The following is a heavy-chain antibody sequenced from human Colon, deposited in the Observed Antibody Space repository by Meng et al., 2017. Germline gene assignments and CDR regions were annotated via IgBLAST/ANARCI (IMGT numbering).Heavy chain of an antibody. J-gene: IGHJ4*02. V-gene: IGHV3-11*01. D-gene: IGHD6-19*01. CDR1: GFTFSDYY. Sequence: VQRVESGGGVGKPGGSVRLSCAASGFTFSDYYMSWIRQAPGKGLEWVSYIVSSGTFTHYADSVKGRFTISRDNAKNLLYLQMDSLRVEDTAVYYCARETYAAVADWGQGTLVTVSS. CDR3: ARETYAAVAD. CDR2: IVSSGTFT.